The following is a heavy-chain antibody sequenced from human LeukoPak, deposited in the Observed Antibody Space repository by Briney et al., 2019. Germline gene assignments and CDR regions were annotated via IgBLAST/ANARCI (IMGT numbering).Heavy chain of an antibody. Sequence: SETLSLTCTVSGGSISNYYWSWIRQPPGKGLEWIGYIYYSGSTNYNPSLKSRVTISVDTSKNQFSLKLSSVTAADTAVYYCARESSFAFDIWGQGTMVTVSS. D-gene: IGHD2-2*01. J-gene: IGHJ3*02. CDR1: GGSISNYY. CDR3: ARESSFAFDI. V-gene: IGHV4-59*01. CDR2: IYYSGST.